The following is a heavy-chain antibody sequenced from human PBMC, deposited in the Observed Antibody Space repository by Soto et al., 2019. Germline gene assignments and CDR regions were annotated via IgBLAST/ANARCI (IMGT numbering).Heavy chain of an antibody. CDR1: GGSINNFH. V-gene: IGHV4-59*01. Sequence: SSETLSLTCSVSGGSINNFHWSWIRQPPGKGLEWIGFVFYSGRTTYNPSLQSRVTISVDTSHNHFSLKVRSVTAADTATYYCARIKSGYSYGSIIDFWGQGKLVTVSS. D-gene: IGHD5-18*01. J-gene: IGHJ4*02. CDR2: VFYSGRT. CDR3: ARIKSGYSYGSIIDF.